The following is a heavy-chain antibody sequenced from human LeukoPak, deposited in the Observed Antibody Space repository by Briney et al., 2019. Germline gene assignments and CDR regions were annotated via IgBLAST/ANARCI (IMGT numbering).Heavy chain of an antibody. Sequence: SETLSLTCTVSGGSISSYYWSWIRQPPGKGLEWIGYIYYSGSTNYNPSLKSRVTISVDTSKNQFSLKLSSVTAADTAVYYCARDPLDSSGYIGYYFDYWGQGTLVTVSS. CDR1: GGSISSYY. V-gene: IGHV4-59*01. CDR3: ARDPLDSSGYIGYYFDY. J-gene: IGHJ4*02. CDR2: IYYSGST. D-gene: IGHD3-22*01.